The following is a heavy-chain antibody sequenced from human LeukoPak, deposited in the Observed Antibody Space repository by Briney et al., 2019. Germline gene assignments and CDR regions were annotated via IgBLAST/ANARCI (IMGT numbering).Heavy chain of an antibody. V-gene: IGHV4-31*03. CDR1: GGSISSGGYY. CDR3: ARDAPGGEQQLVRWFDP. CDR2: IYYSGST. J-gene: IGHJ5*02. D-gene: IGHD6-13*01. Sequence: SQTLSLTCTVSGGSISSGGYYWSWIRQHPGKGLEWIGYIYYSGSTYYNPSLKSRVTISVDTSKNQFSLKLSSVTAADTAVYYCARDAPGGEQQLVRWFDPWSQGTLVTVSS.